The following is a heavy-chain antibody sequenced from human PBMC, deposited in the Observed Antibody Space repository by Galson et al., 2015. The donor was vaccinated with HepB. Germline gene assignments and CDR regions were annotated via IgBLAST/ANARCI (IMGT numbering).Heavy chain of an antibody. V-gene: IGHV3-30*04. J-gene: IGHJ6*02. CDR1: GFTFSSYA. D-gene: IGHD6-13*01. Sequence: SLRLSCAASGFTFSSYAMHWVRQAPGKGLEWVAVISYDGSNKYYADSVKGRFTISRDNSKNTLYLQMTSLRAEDTAVYYCARDLRGLLSSIAAEADYYYGMDVWGQGTTVTVSS. CDR2: ISYDGSNK. CDR3: ARDLRGLLSSIAAEADYYYGMDV.